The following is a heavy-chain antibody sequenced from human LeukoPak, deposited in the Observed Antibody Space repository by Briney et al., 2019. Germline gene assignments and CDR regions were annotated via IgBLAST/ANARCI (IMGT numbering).Heavy chain of an antibody. CDR2: IRNDGTNK. D-gene: IGHD1-20*01. Sequence: GGSLRLSCAASGFTLSGSGMNWVRQAPGKGLEWVAFIRNDGTNKYYAESVKGRFTISRDNSKNTLYLQMNSLRAEDTAVYYCAKGTSYNWNDGWFDPWGNGILVTVSS. CDR1: GFTLSGSG. V-gene: IGHV3-30*02. CDR3: AKGTSYNWNDGWFDP. J-gene: IGHJ5*02.